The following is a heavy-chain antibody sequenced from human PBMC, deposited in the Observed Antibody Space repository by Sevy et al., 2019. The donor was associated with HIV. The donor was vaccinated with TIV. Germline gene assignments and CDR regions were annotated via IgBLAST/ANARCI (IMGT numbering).Heavy chain of an antibody. CDR2: ISYDGSNK. CDR1: GFTFSSYA. CDR3: AMILGYCSSTSCYWGAFDI. Sequence: GGSLRLSCVASGFTFSSYAMHWVRQAPGKGLEWVAVISYDGSNKYYADSVKGRFTISRDNSKNTLYLQMNSLRAEDTAVYYCAMILGYCSSTSCYWGAFDIWGQGTMVTVSS. D-gene: IGHD2-2*01. J-gene: IGHJ3*02. V-gene: IGHV3-30-3*01.